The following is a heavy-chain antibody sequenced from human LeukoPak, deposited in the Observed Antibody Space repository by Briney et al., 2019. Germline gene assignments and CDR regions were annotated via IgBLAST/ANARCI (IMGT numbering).Heavy chain of an antibody. V-gene: IGHV3-23*01. J-gene: IGHJ6*02. CDR2: ISGSGGST. D-gene: IGHD2-2*01. CDR1: GFTFSSYA. CDR3: AKGIVVVPAAMPDYYYYGMDV. Sequence: GGSLRLSCAASGFTFSSYAMSWVRQAPGKGLEWVSAISGSGGSTYYADSVKGRFTISRDNSKNTLYLQMNSLRAEDTAVYYCAKGIVVVPAAMPDYYYYGMDVWGQGITVTVSS.